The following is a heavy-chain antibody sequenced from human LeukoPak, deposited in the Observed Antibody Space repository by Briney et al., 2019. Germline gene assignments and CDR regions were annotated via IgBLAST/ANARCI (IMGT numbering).Heavy chain of an antibody. Sequence: PGGSLRLSCAASGFTLSSYSMNWVRQAPGKGLEWVSSISSSSSYRYYADSVKGRFTISRHNAKNSQYLQMNSLISEDTAVYYCARSSRLTFDYWGQGTLVTVSS. V-gene: IGHV3-21*01. J-gene: IGHJ4*02. CDR3: ARSSRLTFDY. CDR2: ISSSSSYR. D-gene: IGHD6-6*01. CDR1: GFTLSSYS.